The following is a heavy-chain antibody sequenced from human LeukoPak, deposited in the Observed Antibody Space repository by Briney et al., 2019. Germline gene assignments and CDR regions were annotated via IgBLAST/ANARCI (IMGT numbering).Heavy chain of an antibody. D-gene: IGHD3-10*01. Sequence: SVKVSCKASGYTFTSYGISWVRQAPGQGLEWMGRIIPILGIANYAQKFQGRVTITADKSTSTAYMELSSLRSEDTAVYYCARELTMVRGVTRCMDVWGQGTTVTVSS. CDR2: IIPILGIA. CDR1: GYTFTSYG. V-gene: IGHV1-69*04. J-gene: IGHJ6*02. CDR3: ARELTMVRGVTRCMDV.